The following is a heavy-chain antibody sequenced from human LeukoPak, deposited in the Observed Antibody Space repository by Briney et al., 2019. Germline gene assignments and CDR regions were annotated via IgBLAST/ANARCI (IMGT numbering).Heavy chain of an antibody. Sequence: SETLSLTCAVSGFSISSGYYWGWIRQPPGKGLEWIGSIYHSGSTYYNPSLKSRVTISVATSRNQFSLKLNSVTAADTAVYYCARDPREVYSGPQYYYGMDVWGKGTTVTVSS. J-gene: IGHJ6*04. V-gene: IGHV4-38-2*02. CDR1: GFSISSGYY. CDR3: ARDPREVYSGPQYYYGMDV. D-gene: IGHD5-12*01. CDR2: IYHSGST.